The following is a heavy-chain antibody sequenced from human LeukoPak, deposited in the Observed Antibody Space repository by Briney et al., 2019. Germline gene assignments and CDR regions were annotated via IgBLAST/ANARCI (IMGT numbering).Heavy chain of an antibody. CDR3: AKQSHSGSYMPGEWATSYWYFDL. J-gene: IGHJ2*01. Sequence: GESLRLSCAASGFTFSNAWMSWVRQAPGKGLEWVSAISGSGGSTYYADSVKGRFTISRDNSKNTLYLQMNSLRAEDTAVYYCAKQSHSGSYMPGEWATSYWYFDLWGRGTLVTVSS. V-gene: IGHV3-23*01. D-gene: IGHD1-26*01. CDR1: GFTFSNAW. CDR2: ISGSGGST.